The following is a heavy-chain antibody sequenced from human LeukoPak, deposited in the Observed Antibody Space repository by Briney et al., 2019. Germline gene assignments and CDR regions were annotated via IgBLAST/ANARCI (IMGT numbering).Heavy chain of an antibody. V-gene: IGHV3-9*01. CDR3: VKDISYYGSGSYIDY. J-gene: IGHJ4*02. CDR1: GFTFADYA. D-gene: IGHD3-10*01. Sequence: GGSLRLSCAASGFTFADYAIHWVRQAPGKGLEWVSGISWNSGKIGYADSVKGRFTISRGNAKNSLYLQMNSLRAEDTALYYCVKDISYYGSGSYIDYWGQGTLVTVSS. CDR2: ISWNSGKI.